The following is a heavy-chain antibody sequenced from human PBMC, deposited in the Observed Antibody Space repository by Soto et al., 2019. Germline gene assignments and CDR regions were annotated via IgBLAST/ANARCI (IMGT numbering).Heavy chain of an antibody. CDR3: AKGAVLLWFGELFGGYYGMDV. CDR2: ISYDGSNK. Sequence: QVQLVESGGGVVQPGRSLRLSCAASGFTFSSYGMHWVRQAPGEGLEWVAVISYDGSNKYYADSVKGRFTISRDNSKNTLYLQMNSLRAEDRAVYYCAKGAVLLWFGELFGGYYGMDVWGQGTTVTVSS. CDR1: GFTFSSYG. V-gene: IGHV3-30*18. J-gene: IGHJ6*02. D-gene: IGHD3-10*01.